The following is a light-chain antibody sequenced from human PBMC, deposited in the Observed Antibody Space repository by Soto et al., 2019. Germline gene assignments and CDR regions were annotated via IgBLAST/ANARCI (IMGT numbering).Light chain of an antibody. Sequence: TQSPATLSVSPGESATLSCRASQSVSSNLAWYQQKPGQAPRLLIYGVSTRATGIPDRFSGSGSGTDFTLTISRLEPEDFAVYYCQQYGSSPLTFGGGTK. CDR3: QQYGSSPLT. CDR2: GVS. CDR1: QSVSSN. V-gene: IGKV3-20*01. J-gene: IGKJ4*01.